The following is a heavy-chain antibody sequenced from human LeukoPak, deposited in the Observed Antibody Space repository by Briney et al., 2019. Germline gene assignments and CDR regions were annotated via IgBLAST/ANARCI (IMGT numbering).Heavy chain of an antibody. CDR3: ARVGYCSGGSCYAHDY. J-gene: IGHJ4*02. V-gene: IGHV4-34*01. D-gene: IGHD2-15*01. CDR1: GGSFSGYY. CDR2: INHSGST. Sequence: PSETLSLTCAVYGGSFSGYYWSWIRQPPGKGLEWIGEINHSGSTNYSPSLKSRVTISVDTSKNQFSLKLSSVTAADTAVYYCARVGYCSGGSCYAHDYWGQGTLVTVSS.